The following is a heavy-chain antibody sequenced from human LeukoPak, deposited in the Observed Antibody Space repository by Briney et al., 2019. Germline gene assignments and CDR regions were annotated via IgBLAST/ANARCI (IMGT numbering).Heavy chain of an antibody. CDR1: GFIFTDYG. CDR2: IRYDGSDK. D-gene: IGHD6-6*01. J-gene: IGHJ4*02. Sequence: GGSLRLSCAASGFIFTDYGMHWVRQAPGKGLEWLTFIRYDGSDKYYADSVKGRFTISRDNAKNSLYLQMNSLRAEDMALYYCAKGRTYSSSSYFDYWGQGTLVTVSS. CDR3: AKGRTYSSSSYFDY. V-gene: IGHV3-30*02.